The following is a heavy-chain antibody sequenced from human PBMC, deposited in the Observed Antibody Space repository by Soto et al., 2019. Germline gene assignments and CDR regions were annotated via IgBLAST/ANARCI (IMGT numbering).Heavy chain of an antibody. CDR1: GGSFSSYF. J-gene: IGHJ4*02. V-gene: IGHV4-59*01. Sequence: QVQLQESGPGLVKPSETLSLTCAVSGGSFSSYFWSWIRQPPGKGLEWIGYIFHTGSTSYNPSLKSRVTMSIDTSKSQFSLKLNSVTAADTAVYYCAKLSGDYHYSLDYWGQGILVTVSS. D-gene: IGHD3-10*01. CDR2: IFHTGST. CDR3: AKLSGDYHYSLDY.